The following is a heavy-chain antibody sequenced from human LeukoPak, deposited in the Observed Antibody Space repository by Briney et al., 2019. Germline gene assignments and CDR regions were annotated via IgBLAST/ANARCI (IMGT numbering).Heavy chain of an antibody. Sequence: GGSLRLSCAASAFTFTSYAMSWVRQAPGKGLEWVSTVTGSGGSTYCAGSVKGRFTISRDNSKNTLYLQMNSLRAEDTALYYCAKGTGSGSSNWLDPWGQGTLVTVSS. J-gene: IGHJ5*02. V-gene: IGHV3-23*01. CDR2: VTGSGGST. CDR3: AKGTGSGSSNWLDP. D-gene: IGHD3-10*01. CDR1: AFTFTSYA.